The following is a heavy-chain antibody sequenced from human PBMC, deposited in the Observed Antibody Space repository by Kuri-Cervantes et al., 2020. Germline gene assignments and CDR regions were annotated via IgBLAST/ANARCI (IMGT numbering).Heavy chain of an antibody. CDR1: GFTFRSYS. Sequence: GGSLRLSCAASGFTFRSYSMNWVRQAPGKGLEWVSYISSSGSTIYYADSVKGRFTISRDNAKNSLYLQMNSLRAEDTAVYYCARHGPGGYQLLLLDYYYYMDVWGKGTTVTVSS. CDR2: ISSSGSTI. V-gene: IGHV3-48*04. D-gene: IGHD2-15*01. CDR3: ARHGPGGYQLLLLDYYYYMDV. J-gene: IGHJ6*03.